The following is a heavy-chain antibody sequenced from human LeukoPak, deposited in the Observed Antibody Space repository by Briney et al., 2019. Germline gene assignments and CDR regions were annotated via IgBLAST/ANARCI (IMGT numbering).Heavy chain of an antibody. Sequence: SETLSLTCTVPGGSISSGGYYWSWIRQHPGKGLEWIGYIYYSGSTYYNPSLKSRVTISVDTSKNQFSLKLSSVTAADTAVYYCARGAVGVVVPAAIGPWFDPWGQGTLVTVSS. CDR3: ARGAVGVVVPAAIGPWFDP. J-gene: IGHJ5*02. D-gene: IGHD2-2*01. CDR2: IYYSGST. V-gene: IGHV4-31*03. CDR1: GGSISSGGYY.